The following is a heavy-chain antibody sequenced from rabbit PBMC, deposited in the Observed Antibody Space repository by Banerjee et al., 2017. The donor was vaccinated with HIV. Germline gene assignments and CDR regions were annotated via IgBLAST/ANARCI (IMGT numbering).Heavy chain of an antibody. V-gene: IGHV1S40*01. Sequence: QSLEESGGDLVKPGASLTLTCKASGFSFSSGYYMCWVRQAPGKGLEWIACISAGTGTTYYASWAKGRFTISKTSSTTVTLQMTSLTAADTATYFCARGTGYRGDGFNLWGPGTLVTVS. CDR3: ARGTGYRGDGFNL. CDR1: GFSFSSGYY. CDR2: ISAGTGTT. J-gene: IGHJ4*01. D-gene: IGHD7-1*01.